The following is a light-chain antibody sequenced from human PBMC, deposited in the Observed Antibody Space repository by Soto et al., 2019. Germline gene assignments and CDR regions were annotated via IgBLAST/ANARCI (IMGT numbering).Light chain of an antibody. CDR1: QTINNY. V-gene: IGKV1-39*01. J-gene: IGKJ1*01. Sequence: DIQMTQSPSSLSASVGDRVTITCRASQTINNYVNWYQHKPGKAPKVLIYAASSLQSGVPSRFSGSGSGTDFSLTISSLQPEDFATYYCQQGYSTAWTFGQVTNVDIK. CDR3: QQGYSTAWT. CDR2: AAS.